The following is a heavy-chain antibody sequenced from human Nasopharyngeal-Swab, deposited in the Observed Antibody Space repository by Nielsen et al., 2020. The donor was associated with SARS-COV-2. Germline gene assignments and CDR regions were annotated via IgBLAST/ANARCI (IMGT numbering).Heavy chain of an antibody. CDR2: ISSSSSYT. CDR3: ARVSYYDILTGYYKGFFDY. D-gene: IGHD3-9*01. J-gene: IGHJ4*02. Sequence: VRQMPGKGLEWVSNISSSSSYTNYADSVKGRFTISRDSAKNSLYLQMNSLRVEDTAVYYCARVSYYDILTGYYKGFFDYWGQGTLVTVSS. V-gene: IGHV3-11*06.